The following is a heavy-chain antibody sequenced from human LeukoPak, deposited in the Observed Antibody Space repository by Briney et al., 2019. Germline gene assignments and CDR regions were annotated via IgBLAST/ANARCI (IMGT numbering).Heavy chain of an antibody. CDR3: ARDYRAYYYGSGSLAINWFDP. CDR1: GYTFTSYY. Sequence: VASLKVSCKPSGYTFTSYYMHWVRQAPGQGLEWMGIINPSGGSTSYAQKFQGRVTMTRDTSTSTVYMELSRLRSEDTAVYYCARDYRAYYYGSGSLAINWFDPWGQGTLVTVSS. D-gene: IGHD3-10*01. CDR2: INPSGGST. V-gene: IGHV1-46*01. J-gene: IGHJ5*02.